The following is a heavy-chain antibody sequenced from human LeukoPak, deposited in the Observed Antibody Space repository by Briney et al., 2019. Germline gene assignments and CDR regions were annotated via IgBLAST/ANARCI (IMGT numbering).Heavy chain of an antibody. CDR2: IKQDRSEK. J-gene: IGHJ4*02. D-gene: IGHD1-1*01. V-gene: IGHV3-7*01. Sequence: GGSLRLSCAASGFTFTNYWMSWVRQAPGKGLELVANIKQDRSEKYYVDSVKGRFTISRDNAKNSLYLQMNSLRAEDTAVYYCHFDGTTGTESLDYWGQGTLVTVSS. CDR1: GFTFTNYW. CDR3: HFDGTTGTESLDY.